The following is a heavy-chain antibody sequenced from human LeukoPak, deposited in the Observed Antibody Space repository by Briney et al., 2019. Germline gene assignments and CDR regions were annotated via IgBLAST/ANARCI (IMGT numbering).Heavy chain of an antibody. V-gene: IGHV4-30-4*01. D-gene: IGHD3-9*01. CDR2: IYYNGIT. CDR1: GDSIGSGDYY. J-gene: IGHJ4*02. CDR3: AWTVTGYYLSHYYFPY. Sequence: PSETLSLTCTVSGDSIGSGDYYWTWIRQPPGKGLEWIGYIYYNGITYYNPSLKSRVIISVDQPKKQFSLKLSSVTAADTAVYYCAWTVTGYYLSHYYFPYWGRGTLVTVSS.